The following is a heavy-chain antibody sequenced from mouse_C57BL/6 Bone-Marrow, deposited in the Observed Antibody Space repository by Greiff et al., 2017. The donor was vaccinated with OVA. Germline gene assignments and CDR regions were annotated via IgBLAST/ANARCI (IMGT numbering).Heavy chain of an antibody. CDR1: GYTFTDHT. CDR2: IYPRDGST. Sequence: QVQLQQSDAELVKPGASVKISCKVSGYTFTDHTIHWMKQRPEQGLEWIGYIYPRDGSTKYNEKFKGKATLTADKSSSTAYMQLNSLTSEDSAVYFCARRYYYGKGNWYFDVWGTGTTVTVSS. J-gene: IGHJ1*03. D-gene: IGHD1-1*01. CDR3: ARRYYYGKGNWYFDV. V-gene: IGHV1-78*01.